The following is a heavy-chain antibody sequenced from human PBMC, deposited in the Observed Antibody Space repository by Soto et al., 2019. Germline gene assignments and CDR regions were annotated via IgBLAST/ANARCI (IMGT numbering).Heavy chain of an antibody. D-gene: IGHD3-22*01. CDR3: ARDGTLYDSSAYYYLY. J-gene: IGHJ4*02. V-gene: IGHV1-69*13. Sequence: ASVKVSCKASGGTFSRYTITWVRQAPGQGLEWMGGITPMFGTPNYAQKFQGRVTITADESTSTAYMELSSLRSEDTAMYYCARDGTLYDSSAYYYLYWGQGTLATVSS. CDR2: ITPMFGTP. CDR1: GGTFSRYT.